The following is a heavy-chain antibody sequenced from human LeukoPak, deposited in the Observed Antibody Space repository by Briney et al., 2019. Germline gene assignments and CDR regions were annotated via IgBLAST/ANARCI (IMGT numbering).Heavy chain of an antibody. J-gene: IGHJ4*02. CDR3: ARACWVIDSGSYYYYFDY. V-gene: IGHV1-2*02. Sequence: ASVKVSCKASGYTFTGYYMHWVRQAPGQGLEWMGWINPNSGGTNYAQKFQGRVTMTRDTSISTAYMELSRLRSDDTAVYYCARACWVIDSGSYYYYFDYWGQGTLVTVSS. D-gene: IGHD1-26*01. CDR1: GYTFTGYY. CDR2: INPNSGGT.